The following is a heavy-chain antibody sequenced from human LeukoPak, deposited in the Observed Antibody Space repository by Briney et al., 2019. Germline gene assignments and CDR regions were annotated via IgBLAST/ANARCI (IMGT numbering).Heavy chain of an antibody. D-gene: IGHD5-18*01. Sequence: GGSLRLSCAASGFTFSRYWMSWVRQAPGKGLEWVATIQHAGSQTYYVDSVKGRFTISRDNAKNSLYLQLNSLTAEATAVYYCARDTGYGDYWGQGTLVTVSS. CDR1: GFTFSRYW. CDR3: ARDTGYGDY. CDR2: IQHAGSQT. V-gene: IGHV3-7*05. J-gene: IGHJ4*02.